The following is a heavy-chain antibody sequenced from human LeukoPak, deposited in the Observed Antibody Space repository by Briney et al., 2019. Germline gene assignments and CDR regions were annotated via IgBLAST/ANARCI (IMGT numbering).Heavy chain of an antibody. CDR1: GGSFSGYY. J-gene: IGHJ4*02. Sequence: SETLSLTCAVYGGSFSGYYWSWIRQPPGKGLEWIGEINHSGSTNYNPSLKSRVTISVDTSKNQLSLKLSSVTAADTAVYYCARGRKITFRGVIVIPRLDYWGQGTLVTVSS. V-gene: IGHV4-34*01. CDR3: ARGRKITFRGVIVIPRLDY. D-gene: IGHD3-16*02. CDR2: INHSGST.